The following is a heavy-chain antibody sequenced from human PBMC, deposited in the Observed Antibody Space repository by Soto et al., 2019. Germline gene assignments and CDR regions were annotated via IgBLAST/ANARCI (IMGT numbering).Heavy chain of an antibody. J-gene: IGHJ4*02. CDR3: ARDRSTGDH. CDR1: GYAFTNFD. CDR2: ISPYNGAT. V-gene: IGHV1-18*01. Sequence: QVQLVQSGAEVKKPGASVKVSCKTSGYAFTNFDISWVRQAPGQGLEWMGWISPYNGATNYAQNFEGRVTMTTDTSTTTAYMELRSLRSDDTAVYYCARDRSTGDHWGQGTLVTVSS.